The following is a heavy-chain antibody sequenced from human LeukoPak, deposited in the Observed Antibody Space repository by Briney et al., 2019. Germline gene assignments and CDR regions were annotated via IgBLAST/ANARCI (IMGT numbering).Heavy chain of an antibody. CDR1: GGSISSGDYY. CDR3: ARHPGAGERIAARQLGPRHMDV. J-gene: IGHJ6*02. D-gene: IGHD6-6*01. V-gene: IGHV4-30-4*01. CDR2: ILYSGST. Sequence: SQTLSLTCTVSGGSISSGDYYWSWIRQPPGKGLEWIGYILYSGSTYYNPSLRSRVVISVDTSKNQFSLKLSSVTAADTAVYYCARHPGAGERIAARQLGPRHMDVWGQGTTVTVSS.